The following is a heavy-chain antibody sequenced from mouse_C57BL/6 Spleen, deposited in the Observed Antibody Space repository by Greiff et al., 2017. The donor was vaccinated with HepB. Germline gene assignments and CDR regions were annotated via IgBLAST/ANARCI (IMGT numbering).Heavy chain of an antibody. CDR2: IRSKSNNYAT. CDR3: VRDSNLYAMDY. J-gene: IGHJ4*01. D-gene: IGHD2-5*01. CDR1: GFSFNTYA. Sequence: EVKLMESGGGLVQPKGSLKLSCAASGFSFNTYAMNWVRQAPGKGLEWVARIRSKSNNYATYYADSVKDRFTISRDDSESMLYLQMNNLKTEDTAMYYGVRDSNLYAMDYWGQGTSVTVSS. V-gene: IGHV10-1*01.